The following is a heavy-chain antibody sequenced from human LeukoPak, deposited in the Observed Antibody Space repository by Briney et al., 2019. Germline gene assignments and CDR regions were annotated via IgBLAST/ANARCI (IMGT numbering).Heavy chain of an antibody. CDR1: GGSISSSSYY. J-gene: IGHJ6*02. Sequence: PSETLSLTCTVSGGSISSSSYYWGWIRQPPGKGLEWIVSIYYSGSTYYNPSLKSRVTISVDTSKNQFSLKLSSVTAADTAVYYCAREHFYGSGSPGTYYYYYGMDVWGQGTTVTVSS. V-gene: IGHV4-39*02. CDR3: AREHFYGSGSPGTYYYYYGMDV. CDR2: IYYSGST. D-gene: IGHD3-10*01.